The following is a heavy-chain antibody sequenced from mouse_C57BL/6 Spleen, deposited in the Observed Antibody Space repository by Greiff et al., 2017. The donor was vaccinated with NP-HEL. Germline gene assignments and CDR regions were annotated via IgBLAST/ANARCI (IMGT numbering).Heavy chain of an antibody. D-gene: IGHD2-4*01. V-gene: IGHV1-55*01. CDR3: ARGGLRRPEAMDY. Sequence: VQLQQSGAELVKPGASVKMSCKASGYTFTSYWITWVKQRPGQGLEWIGDIYPGSGSTNYNEKFKSKATLTVDTSSSTAYMQLSSLTSEDSAVYYCARGGLRRPEAMDYWGQGTSVTVSS. CDR2: IYPGSGST. CDR1: GYTFTSYW. J-gene: IGHJ4*01.